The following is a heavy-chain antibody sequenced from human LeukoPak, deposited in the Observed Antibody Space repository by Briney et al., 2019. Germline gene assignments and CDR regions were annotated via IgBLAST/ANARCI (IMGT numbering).Heavy chain of an antibody. D-gene: IGHD4-17*01. CDR2: ISSSGSTI. CDR1: GFIFSTYS. Sequence: PGGSLRLSCAASGFIFSTYSMNWVRQAPGKGLEWVSYISSSGSTIYYADSVKGRFTISRDNAKSSLYLQMNSLRVEDTAVYYCARIMTTVTTVEYWGQGTLVTVSS. J-gene: IGHJ4*02. V-gene: IGHV3-48*01. CDR3: ARIMTTVTTVEY.